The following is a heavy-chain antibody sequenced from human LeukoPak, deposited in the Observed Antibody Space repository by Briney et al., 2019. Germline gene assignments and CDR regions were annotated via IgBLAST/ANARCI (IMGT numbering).Heavy chain of an antibody. Sequence: SETLSLTCTVSGGSISSYYWSWIRQPPGKGLEWIGYIYTSGSTNYNPALKSRVTISVDTSKNQFSLKLSSVTAADTAVYYCARYSGDDCWFDPWGQGTLVTVSS. D-gene: IGHD5-12*01. V-gene: IGHV4-4*09. CDR1: GGSISSYY. CDR3: ARYSGDDCWFDP. J-gene: IGHJ5*02. CDR2: IYTSGST.